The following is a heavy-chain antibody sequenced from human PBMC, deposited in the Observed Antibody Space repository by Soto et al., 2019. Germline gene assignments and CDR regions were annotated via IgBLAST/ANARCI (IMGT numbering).Heavy chain of an antibody. J-gene: IGHJ1*01. CDR1: EFSCNFYC. Sequence: EVKLVQSGGGLVQPGGSLRLSCAASEFSCNFYCMHWVRQTPGKGLVRVSRINPVGTITNYADSVERRYNISRDIAATTLYLQMNRLSPEDTAIYDSTSDTFGLRDSWGHGTLVTVSS. CDR2: INPVGTIT. V-gene: IGHV3-74*01. D-gene: IGHD3-3*01. CDR3: TSDTFGLRDS.